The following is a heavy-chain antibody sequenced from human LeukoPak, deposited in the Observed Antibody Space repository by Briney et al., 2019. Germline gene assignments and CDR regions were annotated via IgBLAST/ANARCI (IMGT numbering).Heavy chain of an antibody. CDR1: GYTFTGYY. CDR3: ARGYYGSGSYDY. CDR2: INPNSGGT. V-gene: IGHV1-2*06. Sequence: ASVKVSCKASGYTFTGYYMHWVRQAPGQGLELMGRINPNSGGTNYAQKFQGRVTMTRDTSISTAYMELSRLRSDDTAVYYCARGYYGSGSYDYWGQGTLVTVSS. J-gene: IGHJ4*02. D-gene: IGHD3-10*01.